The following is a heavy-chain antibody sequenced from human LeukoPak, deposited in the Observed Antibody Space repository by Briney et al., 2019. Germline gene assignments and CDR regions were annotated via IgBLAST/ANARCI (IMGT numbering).Heavy chain of an antibody. V-gene: IGHV4-59*01. CDR2: IYYSGST. D-gene: IGHD3-9*01. J-gene: IGHJ6*02. Sequence: SETLSLTCTVSGGSISSYYWSWIRQPPGKGLEWIGYIYYSGSTNYNPSLKSRVTISVDTSKNQFSLKLSSVTAADTAVYYCARDQILTGYYRYYYYYGMDVWGQGTTLTVSS. CDR1: GGSISSYY. CDR3: ARDQILTGYYRYYYYYGMDV.